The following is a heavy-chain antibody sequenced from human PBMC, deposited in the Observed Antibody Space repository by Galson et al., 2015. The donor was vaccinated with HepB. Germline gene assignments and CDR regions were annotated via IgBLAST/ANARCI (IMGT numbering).Heavy chain of an antibody. D-gene: IGHD2-15*01. Sequence: SLRLSCAASGFTFSSYGMHWVRQAPGKGLGWVAVISYDGSNKYYADSVKGRFTISRDNSKNTLYLQMNSLRAEDTAVYYCAKLDRHYCSGGSCSTYGMDVWGQGTTVTVSS. CDR2: ISYDGSNK. V-gene: IGHV3-30*18. J-gene: IGHJ6*02. CDR3: AKLDRHYCSGGSCSTYGMDV. CDR1: GFTFSSYG.